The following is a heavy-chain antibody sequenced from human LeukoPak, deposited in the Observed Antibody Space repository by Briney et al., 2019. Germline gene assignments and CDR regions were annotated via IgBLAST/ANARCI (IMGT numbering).Heavy chain of an antibody. D-gene: IGHD4-23*01. CDR3: AKERNGGYFDF. V-gene: IGHV3-43*01. J-gene: IGHJ4*02. CDR1: GFTFDEYT. Sequence: PGGSLRLSCAASGFTFDEYTMYCVRQAPGKGLEWVSLMTWDGASTYYADSVKGRFTISRNNNRNSLYLLMNSLRTGDTDLYYCAKERNGGYFDFWGQGILVTVSS. CDR2: MTWDGAST.